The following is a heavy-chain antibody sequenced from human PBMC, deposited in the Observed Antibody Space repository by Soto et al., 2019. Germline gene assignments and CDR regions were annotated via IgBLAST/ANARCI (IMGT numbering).Heavy chain of an antibody. V-gene: IGHV1-46*03. Sequence: QVQLVQSGAEVKKPGASVKVSCKASGYTFTSYYMHWVRQAPGQGLEWMGIINPSGGSTSYAQKFQGRVTMTRDTSTSAGYMELSSLRSEDTAVYYCARSAYYYDSSGYYSLDYWGQGTLVTVSS. D-gene: IGHD3-22*01. CDR3: ARSAYYYDSSGYYSLDY. CDR1: GYTFTSYY. CDR2: INPSGGST. J-gene: IGHJ4*02.